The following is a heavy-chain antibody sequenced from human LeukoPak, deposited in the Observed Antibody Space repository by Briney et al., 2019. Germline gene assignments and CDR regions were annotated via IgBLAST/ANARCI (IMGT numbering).Heavy chain of an antibody. CDR1: GFTFNSYE. Sequence: GGSLRLSCAASGFTFNSYEMHWVRQAPGKGLEWISYIVSGGDTIYYADSVKGRFTISRDNSKNTVYLQMNSLRVEDTAVYYCAGEEDLRELRGGREFFQYWGQGTLVTVSS. D-gene: IGHD3-10*01. CDR2: IVSGGDTI. CDR3: AGEEDLRELRGGREFFQY. V-gene: IGHV3-48*03. J-gene: IGHJ1*01.